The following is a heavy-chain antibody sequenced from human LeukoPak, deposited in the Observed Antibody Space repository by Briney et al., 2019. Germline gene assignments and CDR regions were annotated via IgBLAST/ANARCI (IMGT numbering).Heavy chain of an antibody. CDR2: IYHSGST. J-gene: IGHJ4*02. Sequence: SETLSLTCAVYGGSFSGYYWSWIRQPPGKGLEWIGSIYHSGSTYYNPSLKSRVTISVDTSKNQFSLKLSSVTAADTAVYYCARGPTVVTPDYWGQGTLVTVSS. V-gene: IGHV4-34*01. CDR1: GGSFSGYY. CDR3: ARGPTVVTPDY. D-gene: IGHD4-23*01.